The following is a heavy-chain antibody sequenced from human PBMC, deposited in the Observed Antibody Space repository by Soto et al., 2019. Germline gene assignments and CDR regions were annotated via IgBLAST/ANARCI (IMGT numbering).Heavy chain of an antibody. D-gene: IGHD6-6*01. V-gene: IGHV3-21*01. Sequence: GGSLRLSCAASGFTFSSYSMNWVRQAPGKGLEWVSSISSSSSYIYYADSVKGRFTISRDNAKNSLYLQMNSLRAEDTAVYYCASPARPLYYDFDYWGQGTLVTVSS. CDR3: ASPARPLYYDFDY. J-gene: IGHJ4*02. CDR1: GFTFSSYS. CDR2: ISSSSSYI.